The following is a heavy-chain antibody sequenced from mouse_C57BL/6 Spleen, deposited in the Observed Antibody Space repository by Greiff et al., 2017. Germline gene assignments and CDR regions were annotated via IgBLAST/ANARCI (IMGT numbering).Heavy chain of an antibody. CDR2: IDPETGGT. J-gene: IGHJ2*01. CDR1: GYTFTDYE. Sequence: QVQLQQSGAELVRPGASVTLSCKASGYTFTDYEMHWVKQTPVHGLEWIGAIDPETGGTAYNQKFKGKAILTADKSSSTAYMELRSLTSEDSAVYYCTTYYSNGYYVDYWGQGTTLTVSS. CDR3: TTYYSNGYYVDY. V-gene: IGHV1-15*01. D-gene: IGHD2-5*01.